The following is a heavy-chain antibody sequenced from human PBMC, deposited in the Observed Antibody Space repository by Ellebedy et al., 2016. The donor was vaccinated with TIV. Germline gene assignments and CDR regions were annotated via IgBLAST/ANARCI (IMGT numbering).Heavy chain of an antibody. CDR2: IFPRDSET. D-gene: IGHD6-19*01. Sequence: KVSCKGSGYRFSDYWIGWVRQLPGKGLEWMGKIFPRDSETIYSPSLQGQVTISADQSGTTAHLQWNSLRASDTAMYYCAAKNVHNSGLLGDAFDVWGQGTFVTVSS. CDR1: GYRFSDYW. CDR3: AAKNVHNSGLLGDAFDV. V-gene: IGHV5-51*01. J-gene: IGHJ3*01.